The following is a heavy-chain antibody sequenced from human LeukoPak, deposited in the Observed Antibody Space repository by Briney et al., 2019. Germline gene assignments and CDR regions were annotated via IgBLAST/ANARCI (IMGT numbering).Heavy chain of an antibody. CDR2: INHSGST. V-gene: IGHV4-34*01. Sequence: SETLSRTGAGYGGSFSGYYWSWIRQPPGKGLEWSGEINHSGSTNYNPSLRSRATISVDTSKNQSSLQLSSGTAADAAVYYCARGVRYRSGWYVDYWGRGTLVTVSS. J-gene: IGHJ4*02. CDR3: ARGVRYRSGWYVDY. CDR1: GGSFSGYY. D-gene: IGHD6-19*01.